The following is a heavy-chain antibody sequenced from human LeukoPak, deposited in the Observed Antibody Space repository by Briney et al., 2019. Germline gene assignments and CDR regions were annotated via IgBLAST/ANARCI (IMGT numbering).Heavy chain of an antibody. CDR3: ARDHCSSTSCYLNFDY. V-gene: IGHV1-3*01. J-gene: IGHJ4*02. CDR2: INAGNGNT. CDR1: GYTFTSYA. D-gene: IGHD2-2*01. Sequence: GASVKVSCKASGYTFTSYAMHWVRQAPGQRLEWMGWINAGNGNTKYSQKFQGRVIIARDTSASTAYMELSSLRSEDTAVYCCARDHCSSTSCYLNFDYWGQGTLVTVSS.